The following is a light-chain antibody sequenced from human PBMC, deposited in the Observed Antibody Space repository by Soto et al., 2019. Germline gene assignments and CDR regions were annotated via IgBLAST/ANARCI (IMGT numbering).Light chain of an antibody. J-gene: IGKJ1*01. CDR1: QSLAGNY. CDR2: GAS. V-gene: IGKV3D-20*02. CDR3: QQRSNWPRT. Sequence: EIVLTQSPGTLSLSPGERATLSCRASQSLAGNYLAWYQQKPGQAPRLLISGASSRATGVPDRFSGSGSGTDFTLTISSLEPEDFAVYYCQQRSNWPRTFGQGTKVDIK.